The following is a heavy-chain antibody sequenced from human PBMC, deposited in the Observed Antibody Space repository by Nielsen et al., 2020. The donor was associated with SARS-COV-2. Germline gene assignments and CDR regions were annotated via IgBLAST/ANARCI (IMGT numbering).Heavy chain of an antibody. CDR1: GGSISSGGYY. J-gene: IGHJ4*02. CDR3: ARVSRDYDFWKRGELHFDY. D-gene: IGHD3-3*01. CDR2: IYYSGST. Sequence: SETLSLTCTVSGGSISSGGYYWSWIRQHPGKGLEWIGYIYYSGSTYYNPSLKSRVTISVDTSKNQFSLKLSSVTAADTAVYYCARVSRDYDFWKRGELHFDYWGQGTLVTVSS. V-gene: IGHV4-31*03.